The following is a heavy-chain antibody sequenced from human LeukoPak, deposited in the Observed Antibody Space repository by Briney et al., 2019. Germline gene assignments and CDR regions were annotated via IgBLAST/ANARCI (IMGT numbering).Heavy chain of an antibody. CDR1: GYTFTNND. Sequence: PVASVKVSCKTSGYTFTNNDINWVRQAPGQGLEWMGWISAYNGDTNYAQNLQDRVSMTTDTSTSTAYMELRSLTSDDTAVYYCARDPRGYAFYFDYWGQGTLVTVSS. CDR2: ISAYNGDT. CDR3: ARDPRGYAFYFDY. J-gene: IGHJ4*02. D-gene: IGHD5-12*01. V-gene: IGHV1-18*01.